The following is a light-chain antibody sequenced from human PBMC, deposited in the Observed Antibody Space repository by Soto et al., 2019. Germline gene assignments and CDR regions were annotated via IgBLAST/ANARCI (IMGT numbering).Light chain of an antibody. CDR1: QSVSSKY. CDR3: QQYGSSLFT. Sequence: EIVLTQSPGTLSLSPGERATLSCRASQSVSSKYLAWYQLKPGQSPRVLIYGTSIRASGVPERFSGGGSGTDFKLTITRLEPEDFAVYYCQQYGSSLFTFGPGTKVDFK. V-gene: IGKV3-20*01. J-gene: IGKJ3*01. CDR2: GTS.